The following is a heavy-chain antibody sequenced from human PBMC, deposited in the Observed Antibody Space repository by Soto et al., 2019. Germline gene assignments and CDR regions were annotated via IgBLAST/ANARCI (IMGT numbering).Heavy chain of an antibody. J-gene: IGHJ4*02. V-gene: IGHV3-23*01. D-gene: IGHD3-16*01. CDR3: TKSDFIWGKNSTYFFDY. CDR1: GFTFSNYV. Sequence: VQLLESGGGLVQPGGSLRLSCAASGFTFSNYVMTWVRQAPGEGLEWVSAISGTGYNTFYADSVKGRFTISRDNSKKTVYLQMNSLTAEDAAVYYCTKSDFIWGKNSTYFFDYWGQGTLVTVSS. CDR2: ISGTGYNT.